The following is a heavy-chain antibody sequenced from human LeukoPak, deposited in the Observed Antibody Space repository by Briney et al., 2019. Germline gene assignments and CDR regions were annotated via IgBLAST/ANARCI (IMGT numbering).Heavy chain of an antibody. CDR1: GFTVSSNFA. Sequence: GGSLRLSCAASGFTVSSNFAMSWVRQAPGKGLEWVSAISGSDGSTYYADSVKGRFTISRDNSKNTLYLQMNSLRAEDTAVYYCAKVGHSGSGSYGDWGQGTLVTVSS. CDR2: ISGSDGST. V-gene: IGHV3-23*01. J-gene: IGHJ4*02. D-gene: IGHD3-10*01. CDR3: AKVGHSGSGSYGD.